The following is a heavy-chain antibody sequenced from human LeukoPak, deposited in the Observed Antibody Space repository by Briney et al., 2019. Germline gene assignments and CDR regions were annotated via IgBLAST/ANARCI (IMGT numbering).Heavy chain of an antibody. CDR1: GFTVSSNY. J-gene: IGHJ4*02. Sequence: GGSLRLSCAASGFTVSSNYMSWVRQAPGKGLEWFSVIYSGGSTYYADSAKGRFTISRHNSKNTLYLQMNSLRAEDTAVYYCAVDTAMVRAFDYWGQGTLVTVSS. CDR2: IYSGGST. D-gene: IGHD5-18*01. V-gene: IGHV3-53*04. CDR3: AVDTAMVRAFDY.